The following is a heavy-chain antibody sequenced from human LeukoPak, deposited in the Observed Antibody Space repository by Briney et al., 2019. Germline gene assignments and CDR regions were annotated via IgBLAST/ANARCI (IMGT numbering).Heavy chain of an antibody. CDR1: GFTFDDFA. V-gene: IGHV3-20*04. CDR2: INWNGGGT. Sequence: GGSLRLSCAASGFTFDDFAMSWVRQAPGKGLEWVSGINWNGGGTAYAGSLKGRFTISRDNAKNSLYLQMNSLRAEDTALYYCAREHGGYSGYGHWGQGTLVTVSS. CDR3: AREHGGYSGYGH. D-gene: IGHD5-12*01. J-gene: IGHJ4*02.